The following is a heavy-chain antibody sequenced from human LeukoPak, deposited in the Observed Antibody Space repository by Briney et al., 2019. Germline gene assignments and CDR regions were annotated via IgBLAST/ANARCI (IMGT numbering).Heavy chain of an antibody. Sequence: GASVKVSCKASGYTFGTSGITWVRQAPGQGLEWMGWISGNNGNTDYVKKFQGRVTMTRDTSTSTAYMELRNLKSDDTAVYFCARDGGRNIVVVPAATKTHSALDYWGQGTLVTVSS. V-gene: IGHV1-18*01. J-gene: IGHJ4*02. CDR3: ARDGGRNIVVVPAATKTHSALDY. D-gene: IGHD2-2*01. CDR2: ISGNNGNT. CDR1: GYTFGTSG.